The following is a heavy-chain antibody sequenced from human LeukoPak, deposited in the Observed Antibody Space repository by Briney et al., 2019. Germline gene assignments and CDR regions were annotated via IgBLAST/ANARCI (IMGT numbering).Heavy chain of an antibody. CDR3: ARHAYSSSWYTDY. D-gene: IGHD6-13*01. CDR1: GGSISSYY. V-gene: IGHV4-59*08. J-gene: IGHJ4*02. Sequence: SETLSLTCTVSGGSISSYYWSWIRQPPGKGLEWIGYIYYSGSTNYNPSLKSRVTISVDTSKNQFSLKLSSVTAADTAVYYCARHAYSSSWYTDYWGQGTLVTVSS. CDR2: IYYSGST.